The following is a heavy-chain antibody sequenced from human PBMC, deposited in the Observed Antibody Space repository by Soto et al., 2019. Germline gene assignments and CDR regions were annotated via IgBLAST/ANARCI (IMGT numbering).Heavy chain of an antibody. V-gene: IGHV4-34*01. D-gene: IGHD3-22*01. Sequence: NPSETLSLTCAVYGGSFSGYYWSWIRQPPGKGLEWIEEINHSGSTNYNPSLKSRVTISVDTSKNQFSLKLSSVTAADTAVYYCARGSFSSGYYRPYYYYYGMDVWGQGTTVTVS. CDR3: ARGSFSSGYYRPYYYYYGMDV. J-gene: IGHJ6*02. CDR2: INHSGST. CDR1: GGSFSGYY.